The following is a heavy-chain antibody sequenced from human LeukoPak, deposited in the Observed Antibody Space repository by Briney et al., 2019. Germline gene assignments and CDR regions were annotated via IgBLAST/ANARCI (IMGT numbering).Heavy chain of an antibody. Sequence: SETLSLTCTVSGGSISSYYWSWIRQPAGKGLEWIGCIYTSGSTNYNPSLKSRVTMSVDTSKNQFSLKLSSVTAADTAVYYCAGEIYYIRGGYKKVTNWEVGGKGPRATVSS. CDR2: IYTSGST. CDR3: AGEIYYIRGGYKKVTNWEV. J-gene: IGHJ6*03. V-gene: IGHV4-4*07. D-gene: IGHD3-9*01. CDR1: GGSISSYY.